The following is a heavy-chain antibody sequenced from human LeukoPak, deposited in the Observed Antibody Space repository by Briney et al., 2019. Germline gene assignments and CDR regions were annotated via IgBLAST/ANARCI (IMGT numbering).Heavy chain of an antibody. CDR2: IYYSGST. Sequence: TLSLTCTVSGGSISSGGYYWSWIRQHPGKGLEWIGYIYYSGSTYYNPSLKSRVTISVDTSKNQFSLKLSSVTAADTAVYYCARAIDQLLDFDYWGQGTLVSLSS. CDR3: ARAIDQLLDFDY. J-gene: IGHJ4*02. CDR1: GGSISSGGYY. D-gene: IGHD2-2*01. V-gene: IGHV4-31*03.